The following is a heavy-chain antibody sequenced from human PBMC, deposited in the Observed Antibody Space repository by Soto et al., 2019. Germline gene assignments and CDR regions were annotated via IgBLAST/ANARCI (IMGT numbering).Heavy chain of an antibody. CDR3: ARRYGYYFDY. D-gene: IGHD4-17*01. V-gene: IGHV4-59*08. CDR2: IYYSGST. CDR1: GGNISDFC. J-gene: IGHJ4*02. Sequence: PSETLCLTKTVAGGNISDFCGSWIRQPPGKGLEWIGYIYYSGSTNYNPSLKSRVTISVDTSKNQLSLKLSSVTAADTAVYYCARRYGYYFDYWGQGTLVTVSS.